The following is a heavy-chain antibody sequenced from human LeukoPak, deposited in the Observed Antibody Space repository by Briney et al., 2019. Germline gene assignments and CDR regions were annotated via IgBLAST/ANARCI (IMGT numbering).Heavy chain of an antibody. J-gene: IGHJ4*02. V-gene: IGHV4-28*01. CDR1: GYSISSSNW. CDR2: IYYSGGT. Sequence: PSDTLSLTCAVSGYSISSSNWWGWIRQSPGKGLEWIGYIYYSGGTYYNPSLKSRVTMSVDTSKNQFSLELSSVTAVDTAVYYCTRKTTTETYYEGWGQGTLVTVSS. D-gene: IGHD3-22*01. CDR3: TRKTTTETYYEG.